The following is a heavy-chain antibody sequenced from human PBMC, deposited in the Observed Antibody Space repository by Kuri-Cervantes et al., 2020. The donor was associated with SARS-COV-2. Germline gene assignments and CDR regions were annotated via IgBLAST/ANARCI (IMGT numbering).Heavy chain of an antibody. D-gene: IGHD5-18*01. CDR1: GGSFSDYY. J-gene: IGHJ6*03. CDR2: IHHSGST. V-gene: IGHV4-34*01. Sequence: GSLRLSCAVYGGSFSDYYWTWIRQPPGKGLEWIGEIHHSGSTTYNPSLKSRVTVSADTSKNQFSLKLSSVTAADTAVYYCASCTAMVPVNYYYMDVWGKGTTVTVSS. CDR3: ASCTAMVPVNYYYMDV.